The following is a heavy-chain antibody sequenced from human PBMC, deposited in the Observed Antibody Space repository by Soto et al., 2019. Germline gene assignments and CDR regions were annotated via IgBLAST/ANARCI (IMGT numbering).Heavy chain of an antibody. V-gene: IGHV3-64*01. CDR1: GFTVSSNY. D-gene: IGHD6-19*01. Sequence: EVQLVESGGGLVQPGGSLRLSCAASGFTVSSNYMTWVRQAPGKGLEYVSAISSNGGSTYYANSVKGRFTISRDNSKTTLYLQMGSLRAEDMAVYYCARGFGWLDYWGQGTLVTVSS. J-gene: IGHJ4*02. CDR2: ISSNGGST. CDR3: ARGFGWLDY.